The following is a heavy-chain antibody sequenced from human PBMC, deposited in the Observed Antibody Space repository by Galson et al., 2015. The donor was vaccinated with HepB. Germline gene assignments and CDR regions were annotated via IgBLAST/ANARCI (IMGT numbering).Heavy chain of an antibody. CDR3: TGMSRNWFDP. CDR2: ISNSGRSI. V-gene: IGHV3-11*01. CDR1: GFAFSDSY. J-gene: IGHJ5*02. Sequence: SLRLSCATSGFAFSDSYMAWIRQAPGKGMEWLSYISNSGRSIYYGESVKGRFTISRDNARNSLFLHMNSLRAEDTAMYFCTGMSRNWFDPWGPGTLVTVSS. D-gene: IGHD5/OR15-5a*01.